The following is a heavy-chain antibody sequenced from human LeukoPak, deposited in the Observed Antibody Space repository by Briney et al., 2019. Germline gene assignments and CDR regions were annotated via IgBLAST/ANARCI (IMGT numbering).Heavy chain of an antibody. CDR3: ATAAEVYYYYGMDV. CDR2: IYSGGST. Sequence: GGSLRLSCAASGFTVSSYYMSWVRQAPGKGLEWVSVIYSGGSTNYADSVKGRFTISRDNSENTLYLQVNSLRAEDTAVYYCATAAEVYYYYGMDVWGQGTTVTVSS. CDR1: GFTVSSYY. V-gene: IGHV3-53*01. J-gene: IGHJ6*02. D-gene: IGHD6-13*01.